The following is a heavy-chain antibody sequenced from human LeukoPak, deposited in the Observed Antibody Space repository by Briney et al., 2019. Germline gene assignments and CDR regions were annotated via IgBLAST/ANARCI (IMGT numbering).Heavy chain of an antibody. CDR3: ARVGIAVAGIDAFDI. CDR2: LNSDGSTT. V-gene: IGHV3-74*01. CDR1: GFNFNSYW. J-gene: IGHJ3*02. D-gene: IGHD6-19*01. Sequence: GGSLRLSCAASGFNFNSYWMHWVRQAPGKGLVWVSRLNSDGSTTSYADSVKGRYTISRDNAKNTLYLQLNSLRAEDTAIYYCARVGIAVAGIDAFDIWGQGTMVTVSS.